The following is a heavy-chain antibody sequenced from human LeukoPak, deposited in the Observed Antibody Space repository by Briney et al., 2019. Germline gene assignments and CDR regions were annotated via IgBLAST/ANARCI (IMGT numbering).Heavy chain of an antibody. J-gene: IGHJ4*02. D-gene: IGHD2-15*01. CDR2: IIPIFGTA. Sequence: ASVKVSCKASGGTFSSYAISWVRQAPGQGLEWMGGIIPIFGTANYAQKFQGRVTITADESTSTAYMELSSLRSEDTAVYYCARVEYCSGGSCYSFVYWGQGTLVTVSS. V-gene: IGHV1-69*13. CDR3: ARVEYCSGGSCYSFVY. CDR1: GGTFSSYA.